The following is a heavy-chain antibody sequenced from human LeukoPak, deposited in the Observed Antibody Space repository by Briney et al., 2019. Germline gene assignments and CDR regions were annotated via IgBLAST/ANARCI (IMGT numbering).Heavy chain of an antibody. CDR1: GFTFSSYS. J-gene: IGHJ3*02. CDR3: ARVTRYYDFWSGYRRDGPDAFDI. CDR2: ISSSSSTI. Sequence: GGSLRLSCAASGFTFSSYSMNWVRQAPGKGLEWVSYISSSSSTIYYADSVKGRFTISRDNAKNSLYLQLNSLRAEDTAVYYCARVTRYYDFWSGYRRDGPDAFDIWGQGTMVTVSS. D-gene: IGHD3-3*01. V-gene: IGHV3-48*01.